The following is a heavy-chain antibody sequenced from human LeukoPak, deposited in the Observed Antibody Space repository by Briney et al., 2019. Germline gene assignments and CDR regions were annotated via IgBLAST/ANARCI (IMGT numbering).Heavy chain of an antibody. CDR2: ISYDGSNK. Sequence: GGSLRLSCAASGFSFDDYAMHWVRQAPGKGLEWVAVISYDGSNKYYADSVKGRFTISRDNSKNTLYLQMNSLRAEDTAVYYCAKRGPIYSSSPGNYFDYWGQGTLVTVSS. J-gene: IGHJ4*02. V-gene: IGHV3-30-3*02. CDR1: GFSFDDYA. D-gene: IGHD6-6*01. CDR3: AKRGPIYSSSPGNYFDY.